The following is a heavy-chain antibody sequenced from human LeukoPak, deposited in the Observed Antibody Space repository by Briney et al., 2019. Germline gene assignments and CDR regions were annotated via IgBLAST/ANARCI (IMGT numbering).Heavy chain of an antibody. D-gene: IGHD3-22*01. J-gene: IGHJ4*02. CDR1: GGSISSYS. Sequence: SETLSLTCTVSGGSISSYSWSWIRQPPGKGLEWIGYIYNSGSTNYNPSLKSRVPISVDTSKNQFSLKLSSVTAADTAVYYCARHYDSSAYWYYFDYWGQGTLVTVSS. CDR3: ARHYDSSAYWYYFDY. CDR2: IYNSGST. V-gene: IGHV4-59*08.